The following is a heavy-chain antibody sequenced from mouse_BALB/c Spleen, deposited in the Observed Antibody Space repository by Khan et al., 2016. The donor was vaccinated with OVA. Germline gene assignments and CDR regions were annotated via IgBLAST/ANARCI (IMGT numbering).Heavy chain of an antibody. D-gene: IGHD1-1*01. V-gene: IGHV5-17*01. CDR1: GFTFSTYG. Sequence: EVQLVESGGGLVKPGGSRKLSCAASGFTFSTYGMHWVRQAPEKGLEWVAYISGDSSNIYYADTVKGRFTISRDNAKNTLFLQMTSLMSEDTARYYSATSNFYVDCFDNWGPGTTLTVFS. CDR2: ISGDSSNI. CDR3: ATSNFYVDCFDN. J-gene: IGHJ2*01.